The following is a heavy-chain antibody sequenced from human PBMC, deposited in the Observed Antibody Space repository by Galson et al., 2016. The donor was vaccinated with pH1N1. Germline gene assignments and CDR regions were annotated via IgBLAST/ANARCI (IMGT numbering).Heavy chain of an antibody. CDR1: GSSFSSSD. CDR2: IWSDARIT. J-gene: IGHJ6*02. D-gene: IGHD5-12*01. V-gene: IGHV3-33*01. CDR3: ARTGSDYDTYYFHYGMDV. Sequence: SLRLSCAASGSSFSSSDMYWVRQAPGKGLEWVAVIWSDARITNYGDSVMGRFTISRDNSKKTLFLQMRSLRVEDTAVYYCARTGSDYDTYYFHYGMDVWGQGTTVTVSS.